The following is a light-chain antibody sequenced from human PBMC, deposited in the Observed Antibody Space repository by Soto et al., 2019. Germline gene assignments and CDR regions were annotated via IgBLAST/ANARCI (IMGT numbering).Light chain of an antibody. J-gene: IGKJ5*01. CDR2: GAS. V-gene: IGKV3-15*01. CDR3: QQYYKWPRT. Sequence: EIGITQAPAILSRSPAYIPTISCRAGQNIHTNLAWYQQKPGQAPRLLFYGASTGATGLPARFSGSGSGTEFTLTINSLQAEECAVYYCQQYYKWPRTFGQGTRLDIK. CDR1: QNIHTN.